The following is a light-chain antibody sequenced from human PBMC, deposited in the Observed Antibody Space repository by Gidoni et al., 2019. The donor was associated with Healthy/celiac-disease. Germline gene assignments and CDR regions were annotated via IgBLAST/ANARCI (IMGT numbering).Light chain of an antibody. CDR1: QSVSSSY. V-gene: IGKV3-20*01. Sequence: EIVLTQSPGTLSLSPGERATLSCRASQSVSSSYLAWYQQQPGQAPRLLIYGAYSSATGIPHRFSGSGSETDFTLTISRLEPEDLAEYYCQQYGSSRITFGGGTKVEIK. J-gene: IGKJ4*01. CDR3: QQYGSSRIT. CDR2: GAY.